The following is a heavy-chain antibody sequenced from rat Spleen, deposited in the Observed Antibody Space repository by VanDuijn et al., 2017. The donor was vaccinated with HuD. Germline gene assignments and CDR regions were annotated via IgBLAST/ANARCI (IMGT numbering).Heavy chain of an antibody. V-gene: IGHV2-45*01. D-gene: IGHD1-9*01. CDR3: ARSAYGYNLNWFAY. CDR1: GFSLTSYN. CDR2: MWSGGIT. J-gene: IGHJ3*01. Sequence: QVQLKESGPGLVQPSETLSLTCTVSGFSLTSYNVHWVRQPPGKGLEWMGVMWSGGITDYNSALKSRLSISRDTSKSQVLLTMNNLQTEDTAMYFCARSAYGYNLNWFAYWGQGTLVTVSS.